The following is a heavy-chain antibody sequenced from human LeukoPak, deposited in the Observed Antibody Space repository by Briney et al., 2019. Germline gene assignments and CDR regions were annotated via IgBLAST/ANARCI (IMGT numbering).Heavy chain of an antibody. CDR2: IYYSGST. CDR3: ARLSDTKGP. J-gene: IGHJ5*02. D-gene: IGHD2-2*01. Sequence: SETLSLTCTVFGGSISSSSYYWGWIRQPPGKGLEWIGSIYYSGSTYYNPSLKSRVTISVDTSKNQFSLKLSSVTAADTAVYYCARLSDTKGPWGQGTLVTVSS. V-gene: IGHV4-39*01. CDR1: GGSISSSSYY.